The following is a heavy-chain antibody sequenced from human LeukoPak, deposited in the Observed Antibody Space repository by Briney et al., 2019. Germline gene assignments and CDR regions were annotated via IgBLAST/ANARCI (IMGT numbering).Heavy chain of an antibody. CDR1: GGTIINTY. J-gene: IGHJ4*02. V-gene: IGHV4-59*01. CDR2: FFYTGSS. Sequence: PSETLSLTCIASGGTIINTYWSWIRQAPGKGLEWIGYFFYTGSSTYNPSLKSRVTISLDTSKNHISLKLTSVTAADTAVYYCARHAESSSSWYVPVYWGQGTLVTVS. D-gene: IGHD6-13*01. CDR3: ARHAESSSSWYVPVY.